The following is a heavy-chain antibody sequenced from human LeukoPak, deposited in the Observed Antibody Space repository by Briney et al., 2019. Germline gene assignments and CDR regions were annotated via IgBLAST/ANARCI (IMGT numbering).Heavy chain of an antibody. CDR3: ARYAGALDY. J-gene: IGHJ4*02. V-gene: IGHV4-39*01. CDR2: IYYSGST. Sequence: SETLSLTCTVSGGSISSSSYYWSWIRQPPGKGLEWIGSIYYSGSTYYNPSLKSRVTISVDTSKNQFSLKLSSVTAADTAVYYCARYAGALDYWGQGTLVTVSS. CDR1: GGSISSSSYY. D-gene: IGHD1-26*01.